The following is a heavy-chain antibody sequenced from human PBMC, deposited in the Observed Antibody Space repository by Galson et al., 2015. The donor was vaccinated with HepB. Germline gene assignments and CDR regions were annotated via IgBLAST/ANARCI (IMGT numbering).Heavy chain of an antibody. CDR2: INPSGGST. CDR1: GYTFTSYY. D-gene: IGHD6-19*01. J-gene: IGHJ1*01. Sequence: SVKVSCKASGYTFTSYYMHWVRQAPGQGLEWMGIINPSGGSTSYAQKFQGRVTMTRDTSTSTVYMELSSLRSEDTAVYYCARGPYSSGLWHAEYFQHWGQGTLVTVSS. CDR3: ARGPYSSGLWHAEYFQH. V-gene: IGHV1-46*01.